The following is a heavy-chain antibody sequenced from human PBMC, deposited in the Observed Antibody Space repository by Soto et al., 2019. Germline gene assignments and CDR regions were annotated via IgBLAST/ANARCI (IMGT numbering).Heavy chain of an antibody. D-gene: IGHD3-22*01. CDR3: ARYYYDSSGYYPL. CDR2: IWSDGSNK. CDR1: GFTFSSYG. Sequence: QVQLVDSGGGVVQPGRSLRLSCAASGFTFSSYGMHWVRQAPGKGLEWVAVIWSDGSNKYYADSVKGRFTISRDNSKNTLYLQMISLRAEDTAVYYCARYYYDSSGYYPLWGQGTLVTVSS. J-gene: IGHJ4*02. V-gene: IGHV3-33*01.